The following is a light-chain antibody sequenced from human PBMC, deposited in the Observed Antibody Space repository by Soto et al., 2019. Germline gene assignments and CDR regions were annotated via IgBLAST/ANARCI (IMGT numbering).Light chain of an antibody. J-gene: IGKJ2*01. CDR2: RAS. Sequence: EIVMTQSPATLYVSTGERATLSCRASQPVSSNFAWYRQKPGQAPTLVMYRASTRATGISARFSGSGSGTEFTLTICSLQSEYFSVYYCQQYNNCPYTFGKGTKLHIK. CDR1: QPVSSN. V-gene: IGKV3-15*01. CDR3: QQYNNCPYT.